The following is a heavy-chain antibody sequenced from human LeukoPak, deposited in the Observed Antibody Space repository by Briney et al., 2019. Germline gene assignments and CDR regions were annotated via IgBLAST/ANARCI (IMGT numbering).Heavy chain of an antibody. CDR3: ASASVVNMITFGGVIPRQGFDY. Sequence: ASVKVSCKVSGYTLIELSMHWVRQAPGKGLEWMGGFDPEDGETIYAQKLQGRVTMTEDTSTDTAYMELSSLRSEDTAVYYCASASVVNMITFGGVIPRQGFDYWGQGTLVTVSS. CDR1: GYTLIELS. J-gene: IGHJ4*02. D-gene: IGHD3-16*02. CDR2: FDPEDGET. V-gene: IGHV1-24*01.